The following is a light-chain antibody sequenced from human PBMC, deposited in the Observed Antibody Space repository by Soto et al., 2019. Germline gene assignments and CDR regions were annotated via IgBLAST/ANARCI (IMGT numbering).Light chain of an antibody. Sequence: DSQITPSPSSLSASVGPRVTITCRASQGISSWLAWYQQKPGKAPKLLIYDASNLESGVPSTFSGSGSGTEFTLTISSLQPDDFATYYCQQYYTYWHMFGQGTKVDIK. V-gene: IGKV1-5*01. CDR1: QGISSW. CDR3: QQYYTYWHM. J-gene: IGKJ1*01. CDR2: DAS.